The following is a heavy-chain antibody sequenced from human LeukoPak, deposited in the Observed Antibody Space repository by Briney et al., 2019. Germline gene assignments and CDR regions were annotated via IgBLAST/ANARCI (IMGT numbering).Heavy chain of an antibody. V-gene: IGHV3-30*04. J-gene: IGHJ6*03. D-gene: IGHD1-1*01. CDR1: GFTFRSYT. CDR3: ARVSERGRYYYYYNMDV. Sequence: PGRSLRLSCAASGFTFRSYTMHWVRQAPGKGLEWVALISYDGSNKYYADSVKGRFTISRDNSKSTLYLQMNSLGPEDTSVYYCARVSERGRYYYYYNMDVWGKGTTVTVSS. CDR2: ISYDGSNK.